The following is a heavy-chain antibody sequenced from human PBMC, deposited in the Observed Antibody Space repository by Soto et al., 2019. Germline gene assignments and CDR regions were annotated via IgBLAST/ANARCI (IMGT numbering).Heavy chain of an antibody. D-gene: IGHD3-22*01. Sequence: GGSLRLSCAASGFTFSDYYMSWIRQAPGKGLEWVSYISSSGSTIYYADSVKGRFTISRDNAKNSLYLQMNSLRAEDTAVYYCARPKFRYYDSSGHDAFDIWGQGTMVTV. V-gene: IGHV3-11*01. CDR2: ISSSGSTI. CDR1: GFTFSDYY. CDR3: ARPKFRYYDSSGHDAFDI. J-gene: IGHJ3*02.